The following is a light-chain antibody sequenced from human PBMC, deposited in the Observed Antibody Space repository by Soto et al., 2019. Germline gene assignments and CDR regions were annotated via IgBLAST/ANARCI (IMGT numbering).Light chain of an antibody. CDR1: QSVVSYY. Sequence: PGEIATLSCRASQSVVSYYFAWYQQKPGQAPGLLIYGVSNRPTGIPERFSGSGSGTDFTLSISRLEPEDSAVYFCEQYETSPRTFGQGTKVDIK. CDR2: GVS. CDR3: EQYETSPRT. V-gene: IGKV3-20*01. J-gene: IGKJ1*01.